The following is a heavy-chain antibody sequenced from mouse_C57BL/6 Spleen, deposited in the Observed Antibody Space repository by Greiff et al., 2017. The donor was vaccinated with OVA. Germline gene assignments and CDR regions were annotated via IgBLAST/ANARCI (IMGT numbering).Heavy chain of an antibody. V-gene: IGHV5-9*01. Sequence: EVKLMESGGGLVKPGGSLKLSCAASGFTFSSYSMSWVRQTPEKRLEWVATISGGGGNTYYPDSVKGRFTISRDNAKNTLYLQRSSLRSEDTALYYCARHSWYFDVWGTGTTVTVSS. CDR3: ARHSWYFDV. CDR2: ISGGGGNT. J-gene: IGHJ1*03. CDR1: GFTFSSYS.